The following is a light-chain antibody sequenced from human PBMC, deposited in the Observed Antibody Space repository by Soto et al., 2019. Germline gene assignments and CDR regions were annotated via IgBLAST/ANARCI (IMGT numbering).Light chain of an antibody. Sequence: EIVLTQSPGSLSLSPGDPVPLSCRARESISGNYLAWYQQQPGQAPRLLIYGTSNRATGIPDRFSGSGSGTDFSLTISRLEPEDFALYYCQQYGHSLSLTFGRGTRLEIK. CDR2: GTS. CDR1: ESISGNY. V-gene: IGKV3-20*01. J-gene: IGKJ5*01. CDR3: QQYGHSLSLT.